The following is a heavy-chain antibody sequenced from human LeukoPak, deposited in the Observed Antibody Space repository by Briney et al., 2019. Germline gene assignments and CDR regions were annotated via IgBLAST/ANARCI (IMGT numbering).Heavy chain of an antibody. CDR1: GFTFSSYA. J-gene: IGHJ6*02. CDR3: ARVKPKRDGYYGMDV. V-gene: IGHV3-30-3*01. CDR2: ISYDGSKT. Sequence: GRSLRLSCAASGFTFSSYAMHWVRQAPGKGLEWVAVISYDGSKTYYADSVKGRFTISRDNSKNTLYLQVNSLRAEDTAVYYCARVKPKRDGYYGMDVWGQGTTVTVSS. D-gene: IGHD2-21*02.